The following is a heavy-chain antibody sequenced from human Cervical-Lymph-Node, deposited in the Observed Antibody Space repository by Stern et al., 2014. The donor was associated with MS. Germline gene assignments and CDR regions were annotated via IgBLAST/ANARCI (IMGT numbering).Heavy chain of an antibody. D-gene: IGHD6-13*01. CDR3: ARDPGGIAYGMDV. CDR2: INPNSGGT. Sequence: VHLVESGAEVKKPGASVKVSCKASGYTFTGYYMHWVRQAPGQGLEWMGWINPNSGGTNYAQKFQGWVTMTRDTSISTAYMELSRLRSDDTAVYYCARDPGGIAYGMDVWGQGTTVTVSS. V-gene: IGHV1-2*04. CDR1: GYTFTGYY. J-gene: IGHJ6*02.